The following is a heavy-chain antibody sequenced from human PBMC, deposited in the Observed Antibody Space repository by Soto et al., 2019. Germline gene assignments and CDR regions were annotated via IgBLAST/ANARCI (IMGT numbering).Heavy chain of an antibody. D-gene: IGHD3-22*01. CDR2: IYHSGST. V-gene: IGHV4-4*02. CDR1: RGSIRLSNW. Sequence: SETLPLTCAVSRGSIRLSNWCCCVRQPPGKGLEWIGEIYHSGSTNYNPSLKSRVTISADKSKNQFSRKLSSVTAADTAVYYCARWSLYYYDSSGYYNWFDPWGQGTLVTVSS. J-gene: IGHJ5*02. CDR3: ARWSLYYYDSSGYYNWFDP.